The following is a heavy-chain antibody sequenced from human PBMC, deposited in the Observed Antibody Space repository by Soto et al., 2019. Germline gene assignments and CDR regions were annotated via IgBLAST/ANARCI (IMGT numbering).Heavy chain of an antibody. V-gene: IGHV4-34*01. Sequence: SETLSLTCAVYGGSFSGYYWSWIRQPPGKGLEWIWEINHSGSTNYNPSLKSRVTISVDTSKNQFSLKLGSVTAADTAVYYCARGTDIVLMVYAVEPNWFDPWGQRTLVTVS. J-gene: IGHJ5*02. D-gene: IGHD2-8*01. CDR1: GGSFSGYY. CDR3: ARGTDIVLMVYAVEPNWFDP. CDR2: INHSGST.